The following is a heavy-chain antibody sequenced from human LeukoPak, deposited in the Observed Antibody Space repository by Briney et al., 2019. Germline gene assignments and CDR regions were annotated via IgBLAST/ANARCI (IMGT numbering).Heavy chain of an antibody. D-gene: IGHD6-19*01. CDR3: ARPLASGWYSWFDP. Sequence: PSETLSLTCTVSGDSISSGSYSWGWIRQPPGKGLEWIGSIHYSGSTYYNPSLNSRVTISVDTPKNQFSLKLSSVTAADTAVHYCARPLASGWYSWFDPWGQGTLVTVSS. J-gene: IGHJ5*02. CDR2: IHYSGST. V-gene: IGHV4-39*01. CDR1: GDSISSGSYS.